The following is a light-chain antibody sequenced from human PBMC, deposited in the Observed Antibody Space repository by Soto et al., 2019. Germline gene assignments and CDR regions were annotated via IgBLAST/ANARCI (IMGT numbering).Light chain of an antibody. Sequence: DIQMSQSPSSLSASVGDRVTMTCRASQSISDYLNWYQQKPGKAPKLLIYAASSLQSGVPSRFSGSGSGTDFTLTISSLQPGDFATYYCQQANSCPLTFGGGTKVDIK. CDR2: AAS. CDR3: QQANSCPLT. J-gene: IGKJ4*01. V-gene: IGKV1-39*01. CDR1: QSISDY.